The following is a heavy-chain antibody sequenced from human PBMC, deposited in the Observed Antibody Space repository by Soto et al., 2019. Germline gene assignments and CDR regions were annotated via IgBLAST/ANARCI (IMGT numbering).Heavy chain of an antibody. Sequence: ASVKVSCRASGYTFTAYAMHWVRQAPGQGLEWMGWINPNSGDATYAQKFQGRVTMTMDMSITTAYMELGSLSYDDTAVYYCAIEASAFLALDYWGQGTLVTVSS. J-gene: IGHJ4*02. CDR1: GYTFTAYA. CDR3: AIEASAFLALDY. V-gene: IGHV1-2*02. D-gene: IGHD2-21*01. CDR2: INPNSGDA.